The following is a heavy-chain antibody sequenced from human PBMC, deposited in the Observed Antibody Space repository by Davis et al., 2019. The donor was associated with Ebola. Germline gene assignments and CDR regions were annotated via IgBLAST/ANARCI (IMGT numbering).Heavy chain of an antibody. Sequence: GESLKISCKGSGYGFAAYWIAWVRQTPGKGLEWMGIIYPGDSDTRYSPSFQGQVTISADKSINTAYLQWSSLKAWDTAMYYCARPFSSRGPWGQGTLVTVSS. CDR3: ARPFSSRGP. V-gene: IGHV5-51*01. J-gene: IGHJ5*02. CDR2: IYPGDSDT. CDR1: GYGFAAYW. D-gene: IGHD3-10*01.